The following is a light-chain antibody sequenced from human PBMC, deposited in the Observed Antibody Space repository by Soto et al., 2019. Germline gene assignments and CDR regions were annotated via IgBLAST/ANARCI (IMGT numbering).Light chain of an antibody. CDR2: GAA. J-gene: IGKJ5*01. V-gene: IGKV3-15*01. Sequence: EIVMTQSPDTLSVSPGERATLSCRSSQSVFSSLAWYQQKPGQAPRLLIYGAATRATGIPARFSGSGSGTDFTLAISSLEPEDFAIYYCQQRRNWPVTFGQGTRLEI. CDR1: QSVFSS. CDR3: QQRRNWPVT.